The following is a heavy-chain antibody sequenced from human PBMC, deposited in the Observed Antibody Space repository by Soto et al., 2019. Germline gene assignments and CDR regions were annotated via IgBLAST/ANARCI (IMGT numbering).Heavy chain of an antibody. CDR3: ANVQLEPRDYYSYMDV. Sequence: GGSLRLSCAASGFTFSSYAMSWVRQAPGKGLEWVSAISGSGGSTYYADSVKGRFTISRDNSKNTLYLQMNSLRAEDTAVYYCANVQLEPRDYYSYMDVWGKGTTVTVSS. CDR1: GFTFSSYA. J-gene: IGHJ6*03. D-gene: IGHD1-1*01. V-gene: IGHV3-23*01. CDR2: ISGSGGST.